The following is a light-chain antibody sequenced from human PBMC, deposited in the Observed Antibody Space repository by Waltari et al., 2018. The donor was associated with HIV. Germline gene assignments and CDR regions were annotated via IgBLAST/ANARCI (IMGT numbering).Light chain of an antibody. CDR3: QQTFSAPFT. CDR1: KNIFSH. Sequence: DIQMTQSPSSLSASVGDRITLTCRASKNIFSHLSWYQKKPRKAPRLLVCAGSSLQRGVPSRFSGSGSGADFTLTISSLQPEDFGTYYCQQTFSAPFTFGPGTTVDIK. J-gene: IGKJ3*01. V-gene: IGKV1-39*01. CDR2: AGS.